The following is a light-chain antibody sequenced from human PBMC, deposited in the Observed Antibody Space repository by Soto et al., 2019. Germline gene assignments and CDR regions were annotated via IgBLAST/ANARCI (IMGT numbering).Light chain of an antibody. Sequence: DIQMTQSTSSLSASVGDRVTITWRASQSVRTYLNWYQQKPGKAPNLLIYGISTLHSGVPSRFSGSGSGTDFTLTISSLHPEDFASYYCQQSYSTPWTFGPGTKVDIK. CDR2: GIS. V-gene: IGKV1-39*01. J-gene: IGKJ1*01. CDR3: QQSYSTPWT. CDR1: QSVRTY.